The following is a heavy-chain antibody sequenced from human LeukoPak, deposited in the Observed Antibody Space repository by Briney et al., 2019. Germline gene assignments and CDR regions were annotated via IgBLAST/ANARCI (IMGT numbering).Heavy chain of an antibody. D-gene: IGHD3-3*01. V-gene: IGHV1-8*01. CDR2: MNPNSGNT. CDR3: ARVREYTYYDFWCGYLNAEYFDY. Sequence: ASVKVSCKASGYTFTSYDSNWVRQATGRELEWRGWMNPNSGNTGYAQKFQGRVTMTRNTSISTAYMELSSLRSEDTAVYYCARVREYTYYDFWCGYLNAEYFDYCGQGTLVTVSS. CDR1: GYTFTSYD. J-gene: IGHJ4*02.